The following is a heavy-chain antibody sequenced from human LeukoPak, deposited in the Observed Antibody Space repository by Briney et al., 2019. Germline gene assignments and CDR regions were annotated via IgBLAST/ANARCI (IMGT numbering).Heavy chain of an antibody. CDR3: ARYSSSSAGVDY. CDR1: GGSISSSSHY. D-gene: IGHD6-6*01. CDR2: IYYSGST. Sequence: SETLSLTCTVSGGSISSSSHYWGWIRQPPGNGLEWIGYIYYSGSTNYNPSLKSRVTISVDTSKNQFSLKLSSVTAADTAVYYCARYSSSSAGVDYWGQGTLVTVSS. V-gene: IGHV4-61*05. J-gene: IGHJ4*02.